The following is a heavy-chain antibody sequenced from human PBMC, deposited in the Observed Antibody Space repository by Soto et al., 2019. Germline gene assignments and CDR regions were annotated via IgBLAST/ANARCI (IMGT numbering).Heavy chain of an antibody. J-gene: IGHJ4*02. Sequence: GGSLRLSCAASGFTVSSNYMSWVRQAPGKGLEWVSVIYSGGSTYYADSVKGRFTISRDNSKNTLYLQMNSLRAEDTAVYYCAREHGSGTSYYFDYWGQGTLVTVSS. CDR1: GFTVSSNY. D-gene: IGHD3-10*01. CDR3: AREHGSGTSYYFDY. CDR2: IYSGGST. V-gene: IGHV3-53*01.